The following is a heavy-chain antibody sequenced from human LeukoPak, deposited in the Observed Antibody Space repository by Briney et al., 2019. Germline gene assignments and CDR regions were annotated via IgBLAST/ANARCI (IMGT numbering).Heavy chain of an antibody. J-gene: IGHJ4*02. V-gene: IGHV4-59*01. Sequence: PSETLSLTCTVSGGSISSYYWTWIRQPPGKGLEWIGYIYYSGSTNYNPSLKSRVTISVDTSKNQFSLKLSSVTAADTAVYYCARRMVRVMEYYDYWGQGTLVTVSS. CDR2: IYYSGST. D-gene: IGHD3-16*01. CDR1: GGSISSYY. CDR3: ARRMVRVMEYYDY.